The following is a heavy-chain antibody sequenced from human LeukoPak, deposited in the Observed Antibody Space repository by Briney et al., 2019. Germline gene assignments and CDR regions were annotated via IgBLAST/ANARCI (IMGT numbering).Heavy chain of an antibody. CDR3: ARDTSGSYRQGGFDY. J-gene: IGHJ4*02. Sequence: ASVKVSCKASGYTFPDYPMNWVRQAPGQGLEWMGWINTNTGNPTYAQGFTGRFVFSLDTSVSTAYLQISSLKAEDTAVYYCARDTSGSYRQGGFDYWGQGTLVTVSS. CDR1: GYTFPDYP. V-gene: IGHV7-4-1*02. D-gene: IGHD1-26*01. CDR2: INTNTGNP.